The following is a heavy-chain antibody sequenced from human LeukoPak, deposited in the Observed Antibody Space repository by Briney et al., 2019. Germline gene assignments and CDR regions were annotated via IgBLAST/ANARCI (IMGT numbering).Heavy chain of an antibody. J-gene: IGHJ4*02. CDR2: ISGSGGDT. D-gene: IGHD6-19*01. Sequence: GGSLRLSCAASGFTFSTYPMSWVRQAPGKGLEWVSAISGSGGDTYYADSVKGRFTISRDNSKNTLYLQMNSLRAEDTALYYCATSSGWYPKYFDCWGQGTLVTVSS. CDR1: GFTFSTYP. V-gene: IGHV3-23*01. CDR3: ATSSGWYPKYFDC.